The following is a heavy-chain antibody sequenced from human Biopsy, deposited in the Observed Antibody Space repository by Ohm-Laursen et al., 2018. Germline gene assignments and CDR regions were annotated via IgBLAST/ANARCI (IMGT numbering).Heavy chain of an antibody. D-gene: IGHD6-19*01. CDR1: GGSIRASS. V-gene: IGHV4-59*08. Sequence: TLSLTCPVSGGSIRASSWSWRRQDRGKGRERIGYISYSRDTNYNPSIKSRIPTSLDTSKNHFSLKLTSVTAADTAVYYCAKHGSGWTGDDAFHIWGQGTMVTVSS. CDR2: ISYSRDT. J-gene: IGHJ3*02. CDR3: AKHGSGWTGDDAFHI.